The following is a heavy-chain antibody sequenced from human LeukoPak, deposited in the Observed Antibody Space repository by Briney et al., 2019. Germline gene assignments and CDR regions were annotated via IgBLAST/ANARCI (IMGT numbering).Heavy chain of an antibody. D-gene: IGHD3-22*01. J-gene: IGHJ4*02. CDR3: ALYFYDSSGYPSFDY. Sequence: NPGGSLRLSCAASGFTFSDYYMSWIRQAPGKGLEWVSYIRISNNYTNYADSVKGRFTISRDNAKNSLYLEVNSLRDEDTALYYCALYFYDSSGYPSFDYWGQGTLVTVSS. V-gene: IGHV3-11*06. CDR2: IRISNNYT. CDR1: GFTFSDYY.